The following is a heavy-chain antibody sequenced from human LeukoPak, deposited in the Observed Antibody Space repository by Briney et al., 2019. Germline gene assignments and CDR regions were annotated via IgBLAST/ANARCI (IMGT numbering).Heavy chain of an antibody. Sequence: ASVKVSCKASGYTFTGYYMHWVRQAPGQGLEWMGWINPNSGGTNYAQKFQGRVTMTRDTSISTAYMELSGLRSDDTAVYYCARDSGNWGQFDYWGQGTLVTVSS. CDR2: INPNSGGT. V-gene: IGHV1-2*02. CDR1: GYTFTGYY. D-gene: IGHD7-27*01. CDR3: ARDSGNWGQFDY. J-gene: IGHJ4*02.